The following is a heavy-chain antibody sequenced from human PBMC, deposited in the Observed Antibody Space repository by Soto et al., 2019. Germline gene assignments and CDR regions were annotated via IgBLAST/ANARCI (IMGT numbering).Heavy chain of an antibody. CDR1: GGTFSSYA. V-gene: IGHV1-69*13. Sequence: ASVKVSCKASGGTFSSYAICWVRHAPGQGLEWMGGIIPIFGTANYAQKFQGRVTITADESTSTAYMELSSLRSEDTAVYYCARAGLGGTIFGVVIITPDYYYYGMDVWGQGTTVTVSS. J-gene: IGHJ6*02. CDR2: IIPIFGTA. CDR3: ARAGLGGTIFGVVIITPDYYYYGMDV. D-gene: IGHD3-3*01.